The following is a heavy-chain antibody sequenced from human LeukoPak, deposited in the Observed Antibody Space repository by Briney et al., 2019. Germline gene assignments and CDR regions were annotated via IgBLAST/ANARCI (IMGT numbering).Heavy chain of an antibody. CDR1: DGSISSYY. CDR2: IYSSGST. J-gene: IGHJ3*02. D-gene: IGHD3-10*01. Sequence: SETLSLTCTVSDGSISSYYWNYIRQPPGKGLERIGYIYSSGSTNYNPSLKSRVTISLDTSKNQFFLNLSSVTAADTAVYYCARGVVRSGTYFAFDIWGQGTMVSVSS. V-gene: IGHV4-59*01. CDR3: ARGVVRSGTYFAFDI.